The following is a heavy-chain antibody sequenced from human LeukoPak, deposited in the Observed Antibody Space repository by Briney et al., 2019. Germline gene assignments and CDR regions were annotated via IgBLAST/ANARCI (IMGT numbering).Heavy chain of an antibody. Sequence: SETLSLTCTVSGGSISSYYWSWIRQPAGKGLEWIGRIYTSGSTNYNPSLKSRVTMSVDTSKNQFSLKLSSVTAADTAVYYCARAVPRIAAAGSHGGYYFDYWGQGTLVTVSS. J-gene: IGHJ4*02. CDR1: GGSISSYY. V-gene: IGHV4-4*07. CDR2: IYTSGST. D-gene: IGHD6-13*01. CDR3: ARAVPRIAAAGSHGGYYFDY.